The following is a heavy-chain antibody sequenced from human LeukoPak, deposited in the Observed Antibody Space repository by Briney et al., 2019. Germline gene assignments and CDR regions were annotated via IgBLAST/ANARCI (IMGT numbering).Heavy chain of an antibody. CDR2: IYTSGST. J-gene: IGHJ4*02. CDR1: GGSISSGSYH. Sequence: PSETLSLTCTVSGGSISSGSYHWSWIRQPAGKGLEWIGRIYTSGSTNYNPSLKSRVTISVDTSKNQFSLKLSSVTAADTAVYYCARAPTYYYDSSGYNWGQGTLVTVSS. V-gene: IGHV4-61*02. CDR3: ARAPTYYYDSSGYN. D-gene: IGHD3-22*01.